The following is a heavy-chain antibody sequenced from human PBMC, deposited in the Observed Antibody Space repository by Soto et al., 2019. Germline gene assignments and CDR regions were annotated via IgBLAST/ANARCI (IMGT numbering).Heavy chain of an antibody. V-gene: IGHV3-48*02. D-gene: IGHD2-15*01. J-gene: IGHJ6*02. CDR2: ISSSSSTI. Sequence: GGSLRLSCAASGFTFSSYSMNWVRQAPGKGLEWVSYISSSSSTIYYADSVKGRFTISRDNAKNSLYLQMSSLRDEDTAVYYCARGCSGGSCLYYYYGMDVWGQGTTVTVSS. CDR3: ARGCSGGSCLYYYYGMDV. CDR1: GFTFSSYS.